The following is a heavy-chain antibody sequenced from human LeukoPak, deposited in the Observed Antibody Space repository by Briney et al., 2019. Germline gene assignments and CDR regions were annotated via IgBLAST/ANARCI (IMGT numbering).Heavy chain of an antibody. Sequence: GGALRLSCVTSGFTLSRNGMHWVRQAPGKGLGWVAVIWYDGSNKYYADSVKGRFTISRDNSKNTLYLQMNSLRAEDTAVYYCARDSVGGAGSYFDYWGQGTLVTVSS. CDR3: ARDSVGGAGSYFDY. J-gene: IGHJ4*02. V-gene: IGHV3-33*01. D-gene: IGHD3-16*01. CDR1: GFTLSRNG. CDR2: IWYDGSNK.